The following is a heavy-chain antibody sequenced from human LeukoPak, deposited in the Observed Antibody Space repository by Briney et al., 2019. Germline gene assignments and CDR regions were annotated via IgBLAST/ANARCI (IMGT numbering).Heavy chain of an antibody. D-gene: IGHD4-11*01. J-gene: IGHJ4*02. CDR2: ISAYNGNT. Sequence: ASVRVSCKASGYTFTSYGISWVRQAPGQGLEWMGWISAYNGNTNYAQKLQGRVTMTTDTSTSTAYMELRSLRSDDTAVYYCARFYSNYQPADYWGQGTLVTVSS. V-gene: IGHV1-18*01. CDR1: GYTFTSYG. CDR3: ARFYSNYQPADY.